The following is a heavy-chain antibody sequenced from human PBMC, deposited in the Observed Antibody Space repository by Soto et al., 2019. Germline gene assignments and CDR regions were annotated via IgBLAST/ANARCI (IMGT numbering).Heavy chain of an antibody. CDR1: GFTFDDFA. D-gene: IGHD4-17*01. V-gene: IGHV3-43D*04. CDR2: VNWDGDTT. Sequence: GGSLRLSCAASGFTFDDFAMCWVRQVPGKGLEWISLVNWDGDTTYYADSVKRRFIISRDNSKNSVYLQMNSLRSEDSAMYYCANGDPVTTHYQYYGMDVWGQGTLVTVSS. CDR3: ANGDPVTTHYQYYGMDV. J-gene: IGHJ6*02.